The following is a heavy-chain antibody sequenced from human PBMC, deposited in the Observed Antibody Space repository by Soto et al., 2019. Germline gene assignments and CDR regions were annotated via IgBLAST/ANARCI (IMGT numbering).Heavy chain of an antibody. CDR1: GCNISSYY. J-gene: IGHJ5*02. CDR3: ARDSDGSDINWFDP. D-gene: IGHD3-10*01. Sequence: SETQSLTCTVSGCNISSYYWSWIRQPPGKGLEWIGYIYYSGSTNYNPSLKSRVTISVDTSKNQFSLKLSSVTAADTAVYYCARDSDGSDINWFDPWGQGTLVTVSS. V-gene: IGHV4-59*01. CDR2: IYYSGST.